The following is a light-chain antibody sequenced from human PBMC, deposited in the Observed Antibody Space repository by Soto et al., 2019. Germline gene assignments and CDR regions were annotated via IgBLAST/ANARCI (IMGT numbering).Light chain of an antibody. J-gene: IGLJ1*01. V-gene: IGLV2-14*01. Sequence: QSVLTQPASVSASPGQSIIISCTGTSSDVGGYNYVSWYQQHPGKAPKLMIYEVSNRPSGVSNRFSGSKSGNTASLTISGLQAEDEADYYCTSFTSRNTYFFGTGTKVTVL. CDR2: EVS. CDR3: TSFTSRNTYF. CDR1: SSDVGGYNY.